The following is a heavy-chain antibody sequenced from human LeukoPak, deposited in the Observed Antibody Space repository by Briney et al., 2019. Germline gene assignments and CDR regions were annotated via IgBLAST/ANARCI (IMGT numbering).Heavy chain of an antibody. CDR3: ASGSPITMVRGALDY. Sequence: GRSLRLSCAASGFTFSSYAMHWVRQAPGKGLEWVAVISYDGSNKYYADSVKGRFTISRDNSKNTLYLQMNSLRAEDTAVYCCASGSPITMVRGALDYWGQGTLVTVSS. D-gene: IGHD3-10*01. V-gene: IGHV3-30-3*01. CDR1: GFTFSSYA. CDR2: ISYDGSNK. J-gene: IGHJ4*02.